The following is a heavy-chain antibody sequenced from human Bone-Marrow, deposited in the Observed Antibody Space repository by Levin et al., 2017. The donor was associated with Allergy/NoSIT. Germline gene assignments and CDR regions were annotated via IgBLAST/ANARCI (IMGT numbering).Heavy chain of an antibody. CDR1: GFTFSSYA. CDR2: ISGSGGST. J-gene: IGHJ4*02. V-gene: IGHV3-23*01. Sequence: GGSLRLSCAASGFTFSSYAMSWVRQAPGKGLEWVSAISGSGGSTYYADSVKGRFTISRDNSKNTLYLQMNSLRAEDTAVYYCANTPYGGSYQRSHFDYWGQGTLVTVSS. CDR3: ANTPYGGSYQRSHFDY. D-gene: IGHD1-26*01.